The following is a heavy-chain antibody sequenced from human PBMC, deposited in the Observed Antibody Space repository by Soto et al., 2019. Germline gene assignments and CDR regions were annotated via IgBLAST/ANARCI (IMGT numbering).Heavy chain of an antibody. J-gene: IGHJ6*02. V-gene: IGHV1-69*12. CDR1: GGTFSSYA. Sequence: QVQLVQSGAEVKKPGSSVKVSCKASGGTFSSYAISWVRQAPGQGLEWMGGIIPIFGTANYAQKFQGRVKITADESTSTAYMELSSLRSEDTAVYYCASGLGYCISTSCSHYYYYYGMDVWGQGTTVTVSS. CDR3: ASGLGYCISTSCSHYYYYYGMDV. CDR2: IIPIFGTA. D-gene: IGHD2-2*01.